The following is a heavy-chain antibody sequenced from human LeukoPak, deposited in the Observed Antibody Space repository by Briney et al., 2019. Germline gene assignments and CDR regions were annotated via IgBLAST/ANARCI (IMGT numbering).Heavy chain of an antibody. Sequence: GRSLILSCAASGFTFDDYAMHWVRQAPGKGLEWVSGISWNSGSIGYADSVKGRFTISGDNAKNSLYLQMNSLRAEDTALYYCAKGRYSSNDYFDYWGQGTLVTVSS. CDR3: AKGRYSSNDYFDY. CDR2: ISWNSGSI. J-gene: IGHJ4*02. CDR1: GFTFDDYA. V-gene: IGHV3-9*01. D-gene: IGHD6-13*01.